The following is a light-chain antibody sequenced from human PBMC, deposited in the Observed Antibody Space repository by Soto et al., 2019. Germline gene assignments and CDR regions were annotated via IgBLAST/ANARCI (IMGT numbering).Light chain of an antibody. Sequence: QSVLTQSPSASGTPGQRVTISCSGSSSNIGSNPVHWYQQLPGSAPKLLIHNNHQRPAGVPDRFSASKSGTSASLAIGGLQSECEADYYCASWDDSLSGVLFGGGTKLTVL. V-gene: IGLV1-44*01. CDR2: NNH. CDR1: SSNIGSNP. CDR3: ASWDDSLSGVL. J-gene: IGLJ2*01.